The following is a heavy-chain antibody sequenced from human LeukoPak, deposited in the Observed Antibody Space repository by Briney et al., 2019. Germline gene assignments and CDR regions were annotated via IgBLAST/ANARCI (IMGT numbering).Heavy chain of an antibody. Sequence: PGGSLRLSCAASGFTFNNYGMHWVRQAPGKGLEWVTFIRYDGSNKYYVDSVKGRFTISRDNSKNTMYLQMNSLRTEDTAVYYCAKARSGPNEAFDIWGQGTMVTVSS. CDR2: IRYDGSNK. D-gene: IGHD5-12*01. J-gene: IGHJ3*02. V-gene: IGHV3-30*02. CDR1: GFTFNNYG. CDR3: AKARSGPNEAFDI.